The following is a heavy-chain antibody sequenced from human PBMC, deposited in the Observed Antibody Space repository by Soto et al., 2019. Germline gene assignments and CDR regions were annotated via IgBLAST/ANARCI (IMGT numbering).Heavy chain of an antibody. CDR3: AKNRGLVISFYFYY. D-gene: IGHD6-19*01. V-gene: IGHV3-9*01. J-gene: IGHJ4*02. Sequence: EVQLVESGGGLVQPGRSLRLSCAASGFTFDDYAMHWVRQAPGKGLEWVSGISWDSGSIGYADSVKGRFTISRDNAKNTLYLQMNSLRAEDTALYYCAKNRGLVISFYFYYWGQGTLVTVSS. CDR2: ISWDSGSI. CDR1: GFTFDDYA.